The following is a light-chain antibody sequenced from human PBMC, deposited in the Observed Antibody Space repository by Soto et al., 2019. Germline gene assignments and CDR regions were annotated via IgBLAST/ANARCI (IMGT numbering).Light chain of an antibody. CDR2: DAS. Sequence: EIVLTQSTGTLSLSPGERATLSCRASQSVSSSYLAWYQQKPGQAPRLLIYDASTRATGIPDRISGSGSGTDFTLTISRLEPEDFAVYYCQQYGSSPWTFGQGTRVEIK. V-gene: IGKV3-20*01. J-gene: IGKJ1*01. CDR1: QSVSSSY. CDR3: QQYGSSPWT.